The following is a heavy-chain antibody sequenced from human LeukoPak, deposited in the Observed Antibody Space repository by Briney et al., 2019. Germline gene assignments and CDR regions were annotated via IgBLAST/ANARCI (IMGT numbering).Heavy chain of an antibody. Sequence: PSETLSLTCAVYGGSFSGYYWSWIRQPPGKGLEWIGEINHSGSTNYNPSLKSRVTMSVDTSKNQFSLKLSSVTAADTAVYYCARETLEYSSSWYKAGLYYYYYYMDVWGKGTTVTISS. CDR2: INHSGST. J-gene: IGHJ6*03. CDR3: ARETLEYSSSWYKAGLYYYYYYMDV. CDR1: GGSFSGYY. V-gene: IGHV4-34*01. D-gene: IGHD6-13*01.